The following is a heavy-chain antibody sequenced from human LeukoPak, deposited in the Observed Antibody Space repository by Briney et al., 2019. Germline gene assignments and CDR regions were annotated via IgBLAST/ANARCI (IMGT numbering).Heavy chain of an antibody. Sequence: GGSLRLSCAASGFTFSSYAMSWVRQAPGKGLEWVSAITGSGASTYYADSVKGRFTISRDNSKNALYLQMISLRAEDTALYHCAKHLHYGSGNMDVWGQGTTVTVSS. CDR2: ITGSGAST. D-gene: IGHD3-10*01. V-gene: IGHV3-23*01. CDR3: AKHLHYGSGNMDV. J-gene: IGHJ6*02. CDR1: GFTFSSYA.